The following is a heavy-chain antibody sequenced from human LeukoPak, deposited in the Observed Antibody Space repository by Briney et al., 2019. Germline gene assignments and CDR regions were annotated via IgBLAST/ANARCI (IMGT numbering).Heavy chain of an antibody. CDR3: ARAGGYSYYYYYYMDV. CDR2: IKQDGSEK. J-gene: IGHJ6*03. V-gene: IGHV3-7*01. D-gene: IGHD5-12*01. Sequence: GGSLRLSCAASGFTFSSYWMSWVRQAPGKGLEWVANIKQDGSEKYYVDSVKGRFTISRDNAKNSLYLQMNSLRAEDTAVYYCARAGGYSYYYYYYMDVWGKGTTVTVSS. CDR1: GFTFSSYW.